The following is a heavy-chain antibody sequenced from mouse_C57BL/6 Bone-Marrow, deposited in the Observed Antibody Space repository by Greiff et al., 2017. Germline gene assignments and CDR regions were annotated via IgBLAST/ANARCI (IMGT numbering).Heavy chain of an antibody. J-gene: IGHJ2*01. CDR2: ILPGSGST. V-gene: IGHV1-9*01. Sequence: QVQLKESGAELMKPGASVKLSCKATGYTFTGYWIEWVKQRPGHGLEWIGEILPGSGSTNYNAKFKGKATFPADKSSNTAYMQLSSLTTGDSAIYYCARSLSTTVVATDYWGQGTTLTVSS. CDR1: GYTFTGYW. CDR3: ARSLSTTVVATDY. D-gene: IGHD1-1*01.